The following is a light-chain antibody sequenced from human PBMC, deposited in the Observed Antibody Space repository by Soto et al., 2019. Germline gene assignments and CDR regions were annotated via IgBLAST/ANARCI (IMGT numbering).Light chain of an antibody. V-gene: IGKV3-15*01. CDR3: QQYHNWPLT. J-gene: IGKJ1*01. CDR1: QSVSSN. Sequence: EIVMTQSPATLSVSPGERATLSCRASQSVSSNLAWYQQKPGQAPRILVYGASTRATGIPARFSGSGSETEFTLTISSLQSEDFAAYYCQQYHNWPLTFGQGTKVENK. CDR2: GAS.